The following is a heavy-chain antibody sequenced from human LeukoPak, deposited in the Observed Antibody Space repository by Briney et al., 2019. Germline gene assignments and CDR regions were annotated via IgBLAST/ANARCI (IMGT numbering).Heavy chain of an antibody. CDR1: GCTFTSYD. CDR2: MNPNSGNT. V-gene: IGHV1-8*03. D-gene: IGHD6-19*01. Sequence: ASVKVSCKASGCTFTSYDINWVRQATGQGLEWMGWMNPNSGNTGYAQKFQGRVTITRNTSISTAYMELSSLRSEDTAVYYCARVGSGYSSGWNCGGDYWGQGTLVTVSS. CDR3: ARVGSGYSSGWNCGGDY. J-gene: IGHJ4*02.